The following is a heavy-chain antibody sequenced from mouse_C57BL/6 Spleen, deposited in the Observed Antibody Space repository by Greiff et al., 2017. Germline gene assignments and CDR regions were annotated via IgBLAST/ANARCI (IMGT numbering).Heavy chain of an antibody. CDR3: ARPLYGNYGYYAMDY. J-gene: IGHJ4*01. Sequence: EVQRVESGGGLVKPGGSLKLSCAASGFTFSSYAMYWVRQTPEKRLEWVATISDCGSYTYYPDNVQGRFTLSRDNAKNNLYLQMSHLKSVYTALYYCARPLYGNYGYYAMDYWGQGTSVTVSS. V-gene: IGHV5-4*01. CDR1: GFTFSSYA. D-gene: IGHD2-1*01. CDR2: ISDCGSYT.